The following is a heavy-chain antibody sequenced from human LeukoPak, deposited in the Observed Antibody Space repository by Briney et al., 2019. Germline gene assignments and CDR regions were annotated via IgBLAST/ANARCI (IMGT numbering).Heavy chain of an antibody. J-gene: IGHJ6*02. Sequence: GGSLRLSSAASGFTFSSYAMSWVRQAPGKGLEWVSGISGSGGSTYYADSVKGRFAISRDFSKNTLHLQMNSLRAEDTAVYYCAKDLTVTITYGFDVWGQGTRSPSP. V-gene: IGHV3-23*01. CDR1: GFTFSSYA. CDR3: AKDLTVTITYGFDV. D-gene: IGHD4-17*01. CDR2: ISGSGGST.